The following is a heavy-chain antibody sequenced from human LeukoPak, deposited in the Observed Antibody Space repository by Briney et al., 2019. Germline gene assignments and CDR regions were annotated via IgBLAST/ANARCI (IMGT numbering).Heavy chain of an antibody. J-gene: IGHJ3*02. CDR1: GFTFDDYA. CDR3: AKAPRGSSWYMAAFDI. CDR2: ISWNSGSI. D-gene: IGHD6-13*01. V-gene: IGHV3-9*01. Sequence: GRSLRLSCAASGFTFDDYAMHWVRQAPGNGLEWVSGISWNSGSIGYADSVKGRFTISRDNAKNSLYLQTNSLRAEDTALYYCAKAPRGSSWYMAAFDIWGQGTMVTVSS.